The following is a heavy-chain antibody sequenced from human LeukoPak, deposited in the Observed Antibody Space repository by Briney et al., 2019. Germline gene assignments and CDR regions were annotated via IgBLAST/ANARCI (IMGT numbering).Heavy chain of an antibody. CDR3: AKTSGSYAFFDY. CDR2: ISGSGGST. CDR1: GFTFSSYA. V-gene: IGHV3-23*01. D-gene: IGHD1-26*01. Sequence: GGSLRLSCAASGFTFSSYAMSWVRQAPGKGLEWVSAISGSGGSTYYADSVKGRFTISRDNFKNTLYLQMNSLRAEDTAAYYCAKTSGSYAFFDYWGQGTLVTVSS. J-gene: IGHJ4*02.